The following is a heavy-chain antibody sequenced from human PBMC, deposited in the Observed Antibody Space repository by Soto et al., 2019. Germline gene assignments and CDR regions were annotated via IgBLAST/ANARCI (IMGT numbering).Heavy chain of an antibody. V-gene: IGHV4-34*01. CDR2: INHSGST. CDR1: GGSFSGYY. Sequence: SETLSLTCAVYGGSFSGYYWSWIRQPPGKGLEWIGGINHSGSTNYNPSLKSRVTISVDTSKNQFSLKLSSVTAADTAVYYCASLKGEDTNYGMDVWGQGTTVS. D-gene: IGHD1-26*01. CDR3: ASLKGEDTNYGMDV. J-gene: IGHJ6*02.